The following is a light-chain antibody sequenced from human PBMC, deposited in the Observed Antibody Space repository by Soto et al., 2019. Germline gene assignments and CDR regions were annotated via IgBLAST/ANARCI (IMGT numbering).Light chain of an antibody. CDR2: WAS. J-gene: IGKJ1*01. Sequence: DIVRTQSPDSLAVSLGERATINFNAIQIVLYSSNNKNYLNWYQQKPGQPPKLLLYWASTRESGVPDRFSGSGSGTDFTLTISSLQAEDAAVYYCQQCYSSPWTFGQGTKVDIK. V-gene: IGKV4-1*01. CDR1: QIVLYSSNNKNY. CDR3: QQCYSSPWT.